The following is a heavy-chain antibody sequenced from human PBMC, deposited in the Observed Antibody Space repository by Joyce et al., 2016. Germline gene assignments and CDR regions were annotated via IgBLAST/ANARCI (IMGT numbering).Heavy chain of an antibody. CDR1: GFNFHDHA. J-gene: IGHJ6*03. Sequence: EVQLVESGGGLVQPGRSLRLSCAASGFNFHDHAMHWVRQAPGKGLVWVSGISWNGGDIDYADSVKGRFTVSRDNAKSSLYLQMNSLRLEDMALYYCAKDIGPTNYHMDVWGKGTTVTVSS. CDR2: ISWNGGDI. V-gene: IGHV3-9*03. CDR3: AKDIGPTNYHMDV. D-gene: IGHD1-14*01.